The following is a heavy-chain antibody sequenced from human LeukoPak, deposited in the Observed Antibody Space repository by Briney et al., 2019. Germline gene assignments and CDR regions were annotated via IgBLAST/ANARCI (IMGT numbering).Heavy chain of an antibody. V-gene: IGHV3-30*02. J-gene: IGHJ4*02. CDR2: IRYDGSNK. Sequence: GGSLRLSCAASGFTFSSYGMHWVRQAPGKGLEWVAFIRYDGSNKYYDHSVKALFTITTDNSNNTLYLQMNSLRAEDTAVSYCAKDPSYYYDSSGNYWGQGTLVTVSS. D-gene: IGHD3-22*01. CDR1: GFTFSSYG. CDR3: AKDPSYYYDSSGNY.